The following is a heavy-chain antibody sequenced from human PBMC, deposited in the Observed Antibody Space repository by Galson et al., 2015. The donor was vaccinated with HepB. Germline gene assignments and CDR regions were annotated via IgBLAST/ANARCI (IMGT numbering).Heavy chain of an antibody. CDR3: AKPYVPDTADLYYYYYGMDV. CDR1: GFTFSSYA. D-gene: IGHD5-18*01. Sequence: SLRLSCAASGFTFSSYAMHWVRQAPGKGLEWVSAISGSGGSTYYADSVKGRFTISRDNSKNTLYLQMNSLRAEDTAVYYCAKPYVPDTADLYYYYYGMDVWGQGTTVTVSS. J-gene: IGHJ6*02. V-gene: IGHV3-23*01. CDR2: ISGSGGST.